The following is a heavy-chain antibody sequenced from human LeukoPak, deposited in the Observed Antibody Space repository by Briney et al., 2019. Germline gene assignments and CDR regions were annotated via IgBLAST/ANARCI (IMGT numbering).Heavy chain of an antibody. CDR3: ATGRVRGYSYGAFDY. CDR2: FDPEDGET. CDR1: GYTLTELS. V-gene: IGHV1-24*01. J-gene: IGHJ4*02. Sequence: ASVKVSRKVSGYTLTELSMHWVRQAPGKGLEWMGGFDPEDGETIYAQKFQGRVTMTEDTSTDTAYMELSSLRSEDTAVYYCATGRVRGYSYGAFDYWGQGTLVTASS. D-gene: IGHD5-18*01.